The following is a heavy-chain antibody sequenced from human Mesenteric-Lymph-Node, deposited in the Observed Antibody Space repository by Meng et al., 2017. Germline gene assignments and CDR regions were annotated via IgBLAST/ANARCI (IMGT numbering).Heavy chain of an antibody. J-gene: IGHJ3*02. V-gene: IGHV1-69*05. CDR1: GGTFSSYA. Sequence: SVMVSCKASGGTFSSYAISWVRQAPGQGLEWMGGIIPIFGTANYAQKFQGRVTITTDESTSTAYMELSSLRSEDTAVYYCARVPSTVTTFGLISYSAFDIWGQGTMVTVSS. CDR3: ARVPSTVTTFGLISYSAFDI. D-gene: IGHD4-17*01. CDR2: IIPIFGTA.